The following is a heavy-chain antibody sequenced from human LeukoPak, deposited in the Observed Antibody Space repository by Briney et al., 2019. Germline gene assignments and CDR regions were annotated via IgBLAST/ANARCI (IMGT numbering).Heavy chain of an antibody. D-gene: IGHD2-15*01. J-gene: IGHJ6*02. Sequence: GGSLRLSCAASGFTVSNYWMHWVRQAPGKGLVWVSHINSGGSRTTHADSVKGRFTISRDNAKNTLCLQMNSLRAEDTAVYYCARATWHESYYYYYYGMDVWGQGTTVTVSS. CDR3: ARATWHESYYYYYYGMDV. CDR2: INSGGSRT. CDR1: GFTVSNYW. V-gene: IGHV3-74*03.